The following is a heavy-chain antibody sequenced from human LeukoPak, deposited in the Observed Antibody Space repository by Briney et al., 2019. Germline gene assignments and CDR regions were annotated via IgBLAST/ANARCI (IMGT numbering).Heavy chain of an antibody. CDR3: ARQPSYSGADYYYGMDV. Sequence: GESLKISCKGSGYSFTSYWIGWVHQMPGKGLEWMGIIYPGDSDTRYSPSFQGQVTISADKSISTAYLQWSSLKASDTAMYYCARQPSYSGADYYYGMDVWGQGTTVTVSS. J-gene: IGHJ6*02. CDR1: GYSFTSYW. CDR2: IYPGDSDT. D-gene: IGHD2-15*01. V-gene: IGHV5-51*07.